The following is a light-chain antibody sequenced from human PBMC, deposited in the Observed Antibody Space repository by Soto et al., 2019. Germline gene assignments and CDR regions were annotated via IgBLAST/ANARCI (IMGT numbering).Light chain of an antibody. Sequence: EIVLTQSPGTLSLSPGERATLSCRASQSVSSSYLAWYQQKPGQAPRLLIYGASSRATGIPDRFSGSGSGTDVTLTISRLEPEDFAVYYCHRYGSSPPYTFGQGTKLEIK. CDR1: QSVSSSY. CDR3: HRYGSSPPYT. V-gene: IGKV3-20*01. J-gene: IGKJ2*01. CDR2: GAS.